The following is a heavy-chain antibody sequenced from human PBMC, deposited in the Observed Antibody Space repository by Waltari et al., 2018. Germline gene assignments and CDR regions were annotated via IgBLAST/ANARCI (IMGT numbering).Heavy chain of an antibody. CDR3: ARSKPDITMVRGVLDY. CDR1: GFTFSSYG. D-gene: IGHD3-10*01. V-gene: IGHV3-33*01. J-gene: IGHJ4*02. Sequence: QVQLVESGGGVVQPGRSLRLSCAASGFTFSSYGMHWVRQAPGKGLEWVAVRWYDGSNKYYADSVKGRFTISRDNSKNTLYLQMNSLRAEDTAVYYCARSKPDITMVRGVLDYWGQGTLVTVSS. CDR2: RWYDGSNK.